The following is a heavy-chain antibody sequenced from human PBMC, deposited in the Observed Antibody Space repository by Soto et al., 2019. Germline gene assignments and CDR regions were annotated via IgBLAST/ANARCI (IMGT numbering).Heavy chain of an antibody. CDR3: ARRARADYYYMDG. D-gene: IGHD6-6*01. Sequence: EVQLVESGGGLAQPGGSLRLSCAASGFTLSSDAMDWVRQAPGKGLEYVSGISSNGIGTYYANSVKGRFTISRDNSKNTVDLQMDSLRPEDMAVYYCARRARADYYYMDGWGKGTTVTVS. J-gene: IGHJ6*03. CDR1: GFTLSSDA. V-gene: IGHV3-64*01. CDR2: ISSNGIGT.